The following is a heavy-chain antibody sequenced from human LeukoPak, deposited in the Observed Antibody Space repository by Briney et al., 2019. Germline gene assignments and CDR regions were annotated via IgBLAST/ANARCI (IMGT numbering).Heavy chain of an antibody. CDR2: IYSTGSA. J-gene: IGHJ4*02. D-gene: IGHD6-13*01. CDR3: AKDRVEGSSSWFLVDY. CDR1: GGSISSYY. V-gene: IGHV4-4*07. Sequence: KSSETLSLTCTVSGGSISSYYWSWIRQPAGKGLEWIGRIYSTGSANYNPSLKSRVTMSVDTSENQFSLKLSSVTAADTAVYYCAKDRVEGSSSWFLVDYWGQGTLVTVSS.